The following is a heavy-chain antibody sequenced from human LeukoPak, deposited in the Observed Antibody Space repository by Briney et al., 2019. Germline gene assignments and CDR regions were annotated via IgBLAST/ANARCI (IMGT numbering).Heavy chain of an antibody. D-gene: IGHD1-26*01. V-gene: IGHV6-1*01. CDR3: ARDNSGSYWGYYYYMDV. CDR1: GDSVSSNSAA. CDR2: TYYRSKWYN. J-gene: IGHJ6*03. Sequence: SQTLSLTCAISGDSVSSNSAAWNWIRQSPSRGLEWLGRTYYRSKWYNDYAVSVKSRITINPDTSKNQFSLQLNSVTPEDTAVYYCARDNSGSYWGYYYYMDVWGKGTTVTVSS.